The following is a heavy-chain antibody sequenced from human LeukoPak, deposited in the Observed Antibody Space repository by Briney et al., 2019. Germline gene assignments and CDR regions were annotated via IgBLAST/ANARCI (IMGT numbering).Heavy chain of an antibody. V-gene: IGHV5-51*01. D-gene: IGHD3-22*01. Sequence: GESLKISCKGSGSSFTSYWIGWVRQMPGKGLEWMGIIYPGDSDTRYSPSFQGQVTISADKSISTAYLQWSSLKASDTAMYYCAIPTYYYDSSGYYLGYWGQGTLVTVSS. CDR2: IYPGDSDT. J-gene: IGHJ4*02. CDR1: GSSFTSYW. CDR3: AIPTYYYDSSGYYLGY.